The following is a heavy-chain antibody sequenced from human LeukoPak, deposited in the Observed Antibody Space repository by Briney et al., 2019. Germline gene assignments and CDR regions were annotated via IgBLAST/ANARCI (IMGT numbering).Heavy chain of an antibody. CDR3: ARDSRQRGSYGY. Sequence: ASVKVSCKTSGYTFIGYYIHWVRQAPGQGLEWMGWINPNSGGTNYAQKFQGRVTMTRDTSISTAYMELSRLRSDDTAVYYCARDSRQRGSYGYWGQGTLVTVSS. V-gene: IGHV1-2*02. CDR1: GYTFIGYY. CDR2: INPNSGGT. J-gene: IGHJ4*02. D-gene: IGHD1-26*01.